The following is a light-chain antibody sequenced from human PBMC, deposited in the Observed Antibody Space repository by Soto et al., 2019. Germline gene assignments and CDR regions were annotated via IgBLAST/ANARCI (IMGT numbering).Light chain of an antibody. CDR2: EGT. CDR3: CSYARSTYYV. Sequence: QSALTQPASVSGSPGQSITISSDVGNSYLVSWYQQHPGKPPKLIIYEGTKRPSGVSDRFSGSKSGNTASLTISGLQADDEADYYCCSYARSTYYVFGTGTKVTVL. J-gene: IGLJ1*01. V-gene: IGLV2-23*01. CDR1: DVGNSYL.